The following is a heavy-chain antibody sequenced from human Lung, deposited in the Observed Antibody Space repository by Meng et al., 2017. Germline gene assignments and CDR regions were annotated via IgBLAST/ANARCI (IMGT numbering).Heavy chain of an antibody. CDR1: GGSFSDYY. V-gene: IGHV4-34*01. Sequence: QVHLQQWGAGLLKPSDTLSLTCVGSGGSFSDYYWSWIRQPPGKGLEWIGEINHSGSTNYNPSLESRATISVDTSQNNLSLKLSSVTAADSAVYYCARGPTTMAHDFDYWGQGTLVTVSS. D-gene: IGHD4-11*01. CDR2: INHSGST. J-gene: IGHJ4*02. CDR3: ARGPTTMAHDFDY.